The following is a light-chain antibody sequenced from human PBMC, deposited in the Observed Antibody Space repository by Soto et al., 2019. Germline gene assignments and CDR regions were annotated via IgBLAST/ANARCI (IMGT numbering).Light chain of an antibody. CDR1: SSDVGGYNY. V-gene: IGLV2-11*01. J-gene: IGLJ1*01. CDR2: DVN. CDR3: CSYGGSFYV. Sequence: VLTQPHSVSGSPGQSVAISCSGTSSDVGGYNYVSWYQQHPGKAPKLIIFDVNKRPSGVPDRFSGSKSGSTASLTISGLQAEDEADYYCCSYGGSFYVVGTGTKVTVL.